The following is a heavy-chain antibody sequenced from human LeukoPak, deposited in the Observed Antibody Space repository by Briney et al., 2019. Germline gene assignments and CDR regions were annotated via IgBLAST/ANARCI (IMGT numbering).Heavy chain of an antibody. J-gene: IGHJ4*02. V-gene: IGHV3-64*01. CDR3: ARVGYSSSSAYFDY. CDR2: ISTNGGGT. Sequence: SGGSLRLSCAASGFTFSSYEMNWVRQAPGKGLEYVSAISTNGGGTYYANSVKGRFTISRDNSKNTLYLQMGSLRAEDMAVYYCARVGYSSSSAYFDYWGQGTLVTVSS. D-gene: IGHD6-6*01. CDR1: GFTFSSYE.